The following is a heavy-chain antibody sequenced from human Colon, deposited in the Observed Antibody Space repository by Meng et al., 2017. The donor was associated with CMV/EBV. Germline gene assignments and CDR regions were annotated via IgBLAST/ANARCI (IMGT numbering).Heavy chain of an antibody. CDR3: ARDQDVLRYFDWLSPYYYYGMDV. J-gene: IGHJ6*02. CDR2: ISYDGSNK. D-gene: IGHD3-9*01. V-gene: IGHV3-30*19. Sequence: GGSLRLSCAPSGFTFSNYVMHWVRQAPGKGLEWVAVISYDGSNKYYADSVKGRFTISRDNSKNTLYLQMNSLRAEDTAVYYCARDQDVLRYFDWLSPYYYYGMDVWGQGTTVTVSS. CDR1: GFTFSNYV.